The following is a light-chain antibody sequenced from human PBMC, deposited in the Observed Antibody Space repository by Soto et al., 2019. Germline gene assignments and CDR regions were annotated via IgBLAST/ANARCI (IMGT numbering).Light chain of an antibody. Sequence: QSVLTQPPSASGSPGQSVTISCTGTSSDVGGYNYVSWYQQHPGKAPKLMIYEVSKRPSGVPDRFSGSKSGASASLAITGLLPEDEADFFCQSFDTNLNAVLFGGGTQLTVL. J-gene: IGLJ2*01. CDR3: QSFDTNLNAVL. V-gene: IGLV2-8*01. CDR1: SSDVGGYNY. CDR2: EVS.